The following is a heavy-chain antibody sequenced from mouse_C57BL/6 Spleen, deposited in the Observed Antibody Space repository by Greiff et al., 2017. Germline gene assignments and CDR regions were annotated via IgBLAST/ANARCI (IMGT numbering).Heavy chain of an antibody. CDR1: GFSLTSYG. D-gene: IGHD1-1*01. CDR2: IWSGGST. V-gene: IGHV2-2*01. J-gene: IGHJ4*01. Sequence: VMLVESGPGLVQPSQSLSITCTVSGFSLTSYGVHWVRQSPGKGLEWLGVIWSGGSTDYNADFISRLGISQNNSKSQVFFQLNSQQADYTAIYYSANTVVGAMDYWGQGTSVTVSS. CDR3: ANTVVGAMDY.